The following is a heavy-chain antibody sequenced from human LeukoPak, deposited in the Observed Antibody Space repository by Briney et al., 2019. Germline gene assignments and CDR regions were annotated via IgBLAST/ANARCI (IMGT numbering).Heavy chain of an antibody. D-gene: IGHD3-22*01. CDR2: IYYSGST. J-gene: IGHJ5*02. CDR1: GGSISSYY. CDR3: ARDLRDYYDGSGYWFDP. Sequence: PSETLSLTCTVSGGSISSYYWSWIRQPPGKGLEWIGYIYYSGSTNYNPSLKGRVTISVDTSKNQFSLKLSSVTAADTAVYYCARDLRDYYDGSGYWFDPWGQGTMVTVSS. V-gene: IGHV4-59*01.